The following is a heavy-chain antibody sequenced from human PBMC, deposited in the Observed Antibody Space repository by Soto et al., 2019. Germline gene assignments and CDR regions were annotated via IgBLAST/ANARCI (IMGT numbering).Heavy chain of an antibody. Sequence: QVQLVQSGAEVKKPGASVKVSCKASGYTFASYHIHWVRQAPGQGLERMGIISPSNGDTDYPQKLPGRVTLTRDPTTTTVDTELSSLTSDDTALYYCASEGSVGVTPMRYFDYWGQGTLVTVSS. CDR1: GYTFASYH. CDR3: ASEGSVGVTPMRYFDY. V-gene: IGHV1-46*01. J-gene: IGHJ4*02. D-gene: IGHD2-21*02. CDR2: ISPSNGDT.